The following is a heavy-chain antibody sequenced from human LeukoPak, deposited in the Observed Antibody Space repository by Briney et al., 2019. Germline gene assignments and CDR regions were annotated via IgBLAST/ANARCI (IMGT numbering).Heavy chain of an antibody. CDR2: IKSKTDGGTT. CDR3: TTVVSDYSRSDY. V-gene: IGHV3-15*01. CDR1: GFTFSNAW. Sequence: GGSLRLSCAASGFTFSNAWMSWVRPAPGKGREWVGRIKSKTDGGTTDYAAPVKGRFTISRDDSKNTLYLQMNSLKTEDTAVYYCTTVVSDYSRSDYWGQGTLVTVSS. D-gene: IGHD1-26*01. J-gene: IGHJ4*02.